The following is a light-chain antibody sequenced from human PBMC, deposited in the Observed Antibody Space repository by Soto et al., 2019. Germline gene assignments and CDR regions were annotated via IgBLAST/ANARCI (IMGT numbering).Light chain of an antibody. J-gene: IGKJ1*01. CDR3: QQRSDFWT. CDR2: DAS. CDR1: QSVSSY. V-gene: IGKV3-11*01. Sequence: EIVLTQSPATLSLSPGERATLSCRASQSVSSYLAWYQQKPGQAPRLLIYDASSRATGIPARFSGSGSGTDFTLTISSLEPEDFAVYYCQQRSDFWTFGQGTKVDIK.